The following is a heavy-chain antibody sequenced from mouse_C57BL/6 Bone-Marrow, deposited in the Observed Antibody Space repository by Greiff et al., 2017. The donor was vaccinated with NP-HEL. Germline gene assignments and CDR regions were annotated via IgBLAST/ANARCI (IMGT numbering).Heavy chain of an antibody. V-gene: IGHV1-59*01. CDR2: IDPSDSYT. Sequence: VQLQQPGAELVRPGTSVKLSCKASGYTFTSYWMHWVKQRPGQGLEWIGVIDPSDSYTNYNQKFKGKATLTVDTSSSTAYMQLSSLTSEDSAVYYCARDWTGGFAYWGQGTLVTVSA. D-gene: IGHD4-1*01. CDR1: GYTFTSYW. J-gene: IGHJ3*01. CDR3: ARDWTGGFAY.